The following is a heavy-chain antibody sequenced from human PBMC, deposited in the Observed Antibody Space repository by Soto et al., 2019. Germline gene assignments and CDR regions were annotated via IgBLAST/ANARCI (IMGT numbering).Heavy chain of an antibody. CDR2: IWFDGSNR. CDR3: ARQPYINGYYCFDY. D-gene: IGHD6-19*01. CDR1: GFTFGSHG. Sequence: QVQLVESGGGVVQPGGSLRLSCTASGFTFGSHGMHWVRQAPGKGLQWVAVIWFDGSNRDYEDSVKGRFTVCRDNSRNTLYLQMNRLGDEDTGVYYCARQPYINGYYCFDYGGQGTLVTVSS. J-gene: IGHJ4*02. V-gene: IGHV3-33*01.